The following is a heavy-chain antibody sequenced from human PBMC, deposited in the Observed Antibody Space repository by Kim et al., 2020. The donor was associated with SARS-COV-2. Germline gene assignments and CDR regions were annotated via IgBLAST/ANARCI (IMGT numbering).Heavy chain of an antibody. D-gene: IGHD3-10*01. V-gene: IGHV4-59*13. CDR1: GGSISGYY. CDR3: ARDNYYGSGSNGFDP. Sequence: SETLSLTCTVSGGSISGYYWSWIRQPPKKGLEWIGYIYYSGDTKYNPSLKSRVTMSVDTSKNQFSLKLNSVTAADTAVYYCARDNYYGSGSNGFDPWGQG. J-gene: IGHJ5*02. CDR2: IYYSGDT.